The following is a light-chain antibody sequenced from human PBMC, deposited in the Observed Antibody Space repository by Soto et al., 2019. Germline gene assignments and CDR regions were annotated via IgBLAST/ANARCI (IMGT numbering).Light chain of an antibody. J-gene: IGKJ3*01. V-gene: IGKV1-39*01. Sequence: DIQMTQSPSPLSPSVGDRVSITCRASQSISNDLNWYQQKPGKAPKLLIHAASRLQSGVPSRFSGSGSETYFTLTIGSLQHEDFATYYCQQSYSSPFTFGPGTKVDIK. CDR3: QQSYSSPFT. CDR1: QSISND. CDR2: AAS.